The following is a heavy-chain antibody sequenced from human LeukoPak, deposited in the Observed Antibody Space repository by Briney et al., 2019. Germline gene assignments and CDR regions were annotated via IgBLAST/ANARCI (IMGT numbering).Heavy chain of an antibody. CDR2: IRYDGSNK. D-gene: IGHD1-26*01. V-gene: IGHV3-30*02. J-gene: IGHJ4*02. CDR1: GFTFSSYG. Sequence: GGSLRLSCAASGFTFSSYGMHWVRQAPGKGLEWVAFIRYDGSNKYYADSVKGRFTISRDNSKNTLYPQMNSLRAEDTAVYYCARFYANEWELPHWGQGTLVTVSS. CDR3: ARFYANEWELPH.